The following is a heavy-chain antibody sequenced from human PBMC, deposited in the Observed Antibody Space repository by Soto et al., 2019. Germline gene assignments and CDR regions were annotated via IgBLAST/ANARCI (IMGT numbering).Heavy chain of an antibody. V-gene: IGHV4-4*02. CDR1: GGSISSSNW. CDR3: ATRRDGSGSLDQ. Sequence: QVQLQESGPGLVKPSGTLSLTCAVSGGSISSSNWWNWVRQPPGKGLEGIGESYHSGSTNYNPSLKSRGTISVEKSKNQFSLKLSSVTAADTAVYFCATRRDGSGSLDQWGQGTLVTVSS. D-gene: IGHD3-10*01. CDR2: SYHSGST. J-gene: IGHJ4*02.